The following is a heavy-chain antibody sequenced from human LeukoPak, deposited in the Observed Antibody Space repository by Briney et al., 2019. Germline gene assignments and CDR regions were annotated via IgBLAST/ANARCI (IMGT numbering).Heavy chain of an antibody. J-gene: IGHJ4*02. Sequence: PGGSLRLSCAASGFTFSSYAMSWVRQAPGKGLEWASAISGSGGSTYYADSVKGRFTISRDNSKNTLYLQMNSLRAEDTAVYYCAKVRKGAGTLDYWGQGTLVTVSS. D-gene: IGHD1-14*01. CDR1: GFTFSSYA. V-gene: IGHV3-23*01. CDR3: AKVRKGAGTLDY. CDR2: ISGSGGST.